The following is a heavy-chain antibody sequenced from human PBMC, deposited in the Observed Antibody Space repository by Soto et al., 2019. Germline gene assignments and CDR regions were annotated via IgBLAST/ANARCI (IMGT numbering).Heavy chain of an antibody. CDR3: ARAVWGSYRQPTYFDY. D-gene: IGHD3-16*02. Sequence: QLQLQESGPGLVKPSETLSLTCTVSGGSISSSSYYWGWIRQPPGKGLEWIGSIYYSGSTYYNPSLKSRLTRSVDTSKNQFSLKLSSVTAADTAVYYCARAVWGSYRQPTYFDYWGQGTLVTVSS. CDR2: IYYSGST. CDR1: GGSISSSSYY. J-gene: IGHJ4*02. V-gene: IGHV4-39*01.